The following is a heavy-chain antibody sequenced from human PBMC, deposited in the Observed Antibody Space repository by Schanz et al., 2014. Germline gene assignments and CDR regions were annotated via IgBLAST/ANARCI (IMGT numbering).Heavy chain of an antibody. Sequence: QVQLVQSGADVKKPGASVNISCKASGYTFTAYYMHWVRQAPGQGLEWMGRINPTTGNPGYAQGFTGRFVFSFDTSVSTAYLQISGLKAEDTAVYYCARARYGLDVWGQGTTVTVSS. V-gene: IGHV7-4-1*02. CDR3: ARARYGLDV. CDR1: GYTFTAYY. CDR2: INPTTGNP. J-gene: IGHJ6*02.